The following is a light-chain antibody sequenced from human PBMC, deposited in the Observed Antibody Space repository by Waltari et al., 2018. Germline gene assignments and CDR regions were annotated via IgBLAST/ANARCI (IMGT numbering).Light chain of an antibody. Sequence: QSILTQPPSVSGAPGQRVTIPCTGSSSNIGAGHDVHWYQEFPGTGPKPLPQGKKNRPPGVPDRFSGPKSGPPASPTITGLRAEDEADYYCQSFDTSLSHGVVFGGGTKVTVL. CDR2: GKK. J-gene: IGLJ3*02. CDR1: SSNIGAGHD. CDR3: QSFDTSLSHGVV. V-gene: IGLV1-40*02.